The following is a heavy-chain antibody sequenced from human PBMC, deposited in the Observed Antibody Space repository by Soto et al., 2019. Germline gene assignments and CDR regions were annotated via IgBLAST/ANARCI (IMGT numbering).Heavy chain of an antibody. CDR3: AKDLWPGVHDYIWGSYPDY. Sequence: EVQLLESGGGLVQPGGSLRLSCAASGFTFSSYAMSWVRQAPGKGLEWVSAISGSGGSTYYADSVKVRYTISRDNSKNTLYLQMNSLRAEDTAVYYWAKDLWPGVHDYIWGSYPDYWGQGTLVTVSS. CDR2: ISGSGGST. CDR1: GFTFSSYA. D-gene: IGHD3-16*01. V-gene: IGHV3-23*01. J-gene: IGHJ4*02.